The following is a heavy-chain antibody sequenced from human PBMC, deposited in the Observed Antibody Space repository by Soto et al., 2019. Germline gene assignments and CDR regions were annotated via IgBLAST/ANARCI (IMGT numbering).Heavy chain of an antibody. D-gene: IGHD2-15*01. CDR1: GFTFSSYS. V-gene: IGHV3-48*01. J-gene: IGHJ3*02. CDR3: AGAAPYCSGGSCYHTGDAFDI. CDR2: ISSSSSTI. Sequence: GGSLRLSCTASGFTFSSYSMNWVRQAPGKGLEWVSYISSSSSTIYYADSVKGRFTISRDNAKNSLYLQMNSLRAEDTAVYYCAGAAPYCSGGSCYHTGDAFDIWGQGTMVTVSS.